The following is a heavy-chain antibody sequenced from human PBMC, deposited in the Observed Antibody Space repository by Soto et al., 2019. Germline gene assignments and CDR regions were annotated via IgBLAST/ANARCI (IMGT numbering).Heavy chain of an antibody. CDR2: ISSSSSYI. D-gene: IGHD6-13*01. CDR3: AREYSSSWSRYFDL. J-gene: IGHJ2*01. CDR1: GFTFSSYS. Sequence: EVQLVESGGGLVKPGGSLRLSCAASGFTFSSYSMNWVRQAQGKGLEWVSSISSSSSYIYYADSVKGRFTISRDNAKNSLYLQMNSLRAEDTAVYYCAREYSSSWSRYFDLWGRGTLVTVSS. V-gene: IGHV3-21*01.